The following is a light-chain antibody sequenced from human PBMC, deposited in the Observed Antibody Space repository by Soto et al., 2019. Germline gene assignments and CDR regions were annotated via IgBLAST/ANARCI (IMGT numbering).Light chain of an antibody. CDR2: HAS. CDR3: QQYYGLPPLT. Sequence: IQMTQSPSSLAGAVGHRVTITCQASQNITNNLSWYQQKPGKAPNLLIYHASKLAKGVTSRFSGSGSGTDFSFIITSLQREDLATYYCQQYYGLPPLTFGQGTRLEIK. CDR1: QNITNN. V-gene: IGKV1-33*01. J-gene: IGKJ5*01.